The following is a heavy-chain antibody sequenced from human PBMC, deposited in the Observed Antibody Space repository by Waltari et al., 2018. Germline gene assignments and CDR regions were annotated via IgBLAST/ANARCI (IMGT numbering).Heavy chain of an antibody. V-gene: IGHV1-46*01. J-gene: IGHJ3*02. Sequence: QVQLVQSGAEVKKPGASVKVSCKASGCTFTSYYMHWVRQAPGQGLEWMGIINPSGGSTSYAQKFQGRVTMTRDTSTSTVYMELSSLRSEDTAVYYCARDDLGDYGYRGAFDIWGQGTMVTVSS. CDR1: GCTFTSYY. CDR3: ARDDLGDYGYRGAFDI. CDR2: INPSGGST. D-gene: IGHD4-17*01.